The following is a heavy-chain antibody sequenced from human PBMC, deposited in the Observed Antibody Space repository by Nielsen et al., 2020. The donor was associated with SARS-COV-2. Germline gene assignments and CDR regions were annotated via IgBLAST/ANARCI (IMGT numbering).Heavy chain of an antibody. D-gene: IGHD2-15*01. J-gene: IGHJ4*02. Sequence: GESLKISCSGSGFIFGDYSMNWVRKAPGKGLEWVASISGDSYYIYYSELVKGRFTVSRDNGKNSLYLQMNTLRSEDTALYYYTRGFYSQSDYWGQGTLVTVSS. CDR2: ISGDSYYI. CDR1: GFIFGDYS. V-gene: IGHV3-21*01. CDR3: TRGFYSQSDY.